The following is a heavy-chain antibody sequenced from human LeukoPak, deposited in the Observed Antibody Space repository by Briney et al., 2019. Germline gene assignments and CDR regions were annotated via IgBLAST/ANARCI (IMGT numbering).Heavy chain of an antibody. D-gene: IGHD3-10*01. Sequence: PGGSLRLSCAASGFTFSSYGMHWVRQAPGKGLEWVAVIWYDGSNKYYADSVKGRFTISRDNSKNTLYLQMNSLRAEDTAVYYCARLDYYGSGSYFDYWGQGTLVTVSS. CDR1: GFTFSSYG. CDR3: ARLDYYGSGSYFDY. J-gene: IGHJ4*02. V-gene: IGHV3-33*01. CDR2: IWYDGSNK.